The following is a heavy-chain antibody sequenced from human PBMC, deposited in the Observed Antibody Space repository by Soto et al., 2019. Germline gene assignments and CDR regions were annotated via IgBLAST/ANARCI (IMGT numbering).Heavy chain of an antibody. V-gene: IGHV1-46*01. CDR1: GYTFTSYY. CDR2: INPSGGST. D-gene: IGHD1-26*01. CDR3: AVRWELQYYFDY. Sequence: ASGKVSCKASGYTFTSYYMHWVRQAPGQGLEWMGIINPSGGSTSYAQKFQGRVTMTRDTSTSTVYMELSSLRSEDTAVYYCAVRWELQYYFDYWGQGTLVTVSS. J-gene: IGHJ4*02.